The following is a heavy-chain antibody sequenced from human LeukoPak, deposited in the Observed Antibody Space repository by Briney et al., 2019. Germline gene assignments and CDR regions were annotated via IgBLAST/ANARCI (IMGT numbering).Heavy chain of an antibody. J-gene: IGHJ6*02. CDR3: TRDNLSRSITIFGVVLGSAYYGMDV. CDR2: IRSKAYGGTT. V-gene: IGHV3-49*04. CDR1: GFTFGDYA. D-gene: IGHD3-3*01. Sequence: PGRSLRLSCTASGFTFGDYAMSWVRQAPGKGLEWVGFIRSKAYGGTTEYAASVKGRFTISRDDSKSIAYLQMNSLKTEDTAVYYCTRDNLSRSITIFGVVLGSAYYGMDVWGQGTTVTVSS.